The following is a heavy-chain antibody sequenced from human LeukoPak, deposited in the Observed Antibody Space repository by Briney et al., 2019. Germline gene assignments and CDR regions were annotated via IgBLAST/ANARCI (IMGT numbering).Heavy chain of an antibody. J-gene: IGHJ4*02. D-gene: IGHD2-2*01. CDR1: GFTFSSYS. CDR3: ARDQEVIPAAMGY. V-gene: IGHV3-21*01. Sequence: GGSLRLSCAASGFTFSSYSMNWVRQAPGKGLEWVSSISSSSSYIYYADSVKGRFTISRDNTKNSLYLQMNSLRAEDTAVYYCARDQEVIPAAMGYWGQGTLVTVSS. CDR2: ISSSSSYI.